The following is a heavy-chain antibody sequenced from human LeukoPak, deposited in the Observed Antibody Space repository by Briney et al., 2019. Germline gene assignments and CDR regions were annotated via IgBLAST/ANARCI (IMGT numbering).Heavy chain of an antibody. J-gene: IGHJ5*02. Sequence: GGSLRLSCAASGFTFSSHWMSWVRQAPGKGLEWVANINQSGIEKYYVDSAKGRFTISRDNAKNSLYLQMNSLRAEDAAVYYCARDVGGFDPWGQGTLVTVSS. CDR2: INQSGIEK. V-gene: IGHV3-7*01. CDR3: ARDVGGFDP. CDR1: GFTFSSHW.